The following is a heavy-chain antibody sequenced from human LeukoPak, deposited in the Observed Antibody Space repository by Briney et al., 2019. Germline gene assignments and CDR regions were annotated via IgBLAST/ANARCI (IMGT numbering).Heavy chain of an antibody. D-gene: IGHD3-3*01. V-gene: IGHV1-2*02. Sequence: ASVKVSCKASGYTFTGYYMHRVRQAPGQGLEWMGWINPNSGGTNYAQKFQGRVTMTRDTSISTAYMELSRLRSDDAAVYYCARSITIFGVVIARVYFDYWGQGTLVTVSS. J-gene: IGHJ4*02. CDR1: GYTFTGYY. CDR3: ARSITIFGVVIARVYFDY. CDR2: INPNSGGT.